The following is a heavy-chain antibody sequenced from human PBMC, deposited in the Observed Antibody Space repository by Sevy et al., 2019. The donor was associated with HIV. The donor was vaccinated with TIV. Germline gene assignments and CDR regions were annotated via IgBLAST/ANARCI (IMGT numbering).Heavy chain of an antibody. Sequence: GGSLRLSCAASGFTFSSYGMHWVRQAPGKGLERVAVISYDGSNKYYADSVKGRFTISRDNSKNTLYLQMNSLRAEDTSVYYCAKDLGGFDYWGQGTLVTVSS. CDR2: ISYDGSNK. V-gene: IGHV3-30*18. D-gene: IGHD7-27*01. CDR1: GFTFSSYG. J-gene: IGHJ4*02. CDR3: AKDLGGFDY.